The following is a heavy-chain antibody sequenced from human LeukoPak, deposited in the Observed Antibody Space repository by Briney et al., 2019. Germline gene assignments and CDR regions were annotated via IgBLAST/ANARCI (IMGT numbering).Heavy chain of an antibody. D-gene: IGHD2-15*01. Sequence: GGSLRLSCAASGFTFTSYAMSWVRQAPGKGLEWVSNSSGSGDSTHYADSVKGRFTISRDNSKNTLYMQMNSLGVEDTAVYYCVKGCSYTGCYTSEKWGQGTLVNLSS. CDR3: VKGCSYTGCYTSEK. CDR2: SSGSGDST. V-gene: IGHV3-23*01. J-gene: IGHJ4*02. CDR1: GFTFTSYA.